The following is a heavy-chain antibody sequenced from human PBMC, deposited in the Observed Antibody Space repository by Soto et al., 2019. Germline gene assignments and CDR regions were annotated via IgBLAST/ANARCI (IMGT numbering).Heavy chain of an antibody. CDR3: AREVIEVTNGMDV. V-gene: IGHV3-21*01. D-gene: IGHD2-21*01. CDR1: GFVFSSYS. J-gene: IGHJ6*02. CDR2: IRASGSYT. Sequence: EVILVESGGGLVKPGGSLRLSCANSGFVFSSYSMNWVRQAPGKGLEWVSSIRASGSYTFHADSVKGRFTISRDNANNLLYLQMSSRRADDTAVYYCAREVIEVTNGMDVWGQGTTVTVSS.